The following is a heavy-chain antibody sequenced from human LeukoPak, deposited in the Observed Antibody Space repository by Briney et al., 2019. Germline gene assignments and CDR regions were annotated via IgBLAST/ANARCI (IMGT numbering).Heavy chain of an antibody. CDR2: IKQDGSEK. D-gene: IGHD3-22*01. V-gene: IGHV3-7*01. CDR1: GFTFSSYG. Sequence: PGGSLRLSCAASGFTFSSYGMHWVRQAPGKGLEWVANIKQDGSEKYYVDSVKGRFTISRDNAKNSLYLQMNSLRAEDTAVYYCARGYYDSSGYSPFDYWGQGTLVTVSS. J-gene: IGHJ4*02. CDR3: ARGYYDSSGYSPFDY.